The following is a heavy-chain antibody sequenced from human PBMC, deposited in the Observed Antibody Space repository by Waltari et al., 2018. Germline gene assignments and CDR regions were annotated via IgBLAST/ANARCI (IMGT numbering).Heavy chain of an antibody. J-gene: IGHJ4*02. CDR1: GYTFTSYY. D-gene: IGHD1-26*01. Sequence: QVQLVQSGAEVKKPGASVKVSCKASGYTFTSYYIHWVRQAPGQGLEWMGIINPSGGSTSYAQKFQGRVTMTRDTSTSTVYMELSSLRSEDTAVYYCASSGSYRGGIEYWGQGTLVTVSS. CDR3: ASSGSYRGGIEY. V-gene: IGHV1-46*01. CDR2: INPSGGST.